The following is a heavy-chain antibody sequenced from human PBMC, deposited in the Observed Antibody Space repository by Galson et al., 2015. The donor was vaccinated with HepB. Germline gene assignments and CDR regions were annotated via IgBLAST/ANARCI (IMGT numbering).Heavy chain of an antibody. Sequence: SLRLSCAASGFTVTSYAMSWVRQAPGKGLEWVSIISSNGAGTYYTDSVKGRFTISRDTSKNTLYLQMNSLRAEDTAVYYCAKGRPASSPTDSFDVWGQGTAVTVSS. CDR2: ISSNGAGT. V-gene: IGHV3-23*01. CDR3: AKGRPASSPTDSFDV. J-gene: IGHJ3*01. D-gene: IGHD2-2*01. CDR1: GFTVTSYA.